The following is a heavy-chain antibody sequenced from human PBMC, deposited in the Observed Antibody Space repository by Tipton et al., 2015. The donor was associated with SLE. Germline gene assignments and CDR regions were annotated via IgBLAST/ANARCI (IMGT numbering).Heavy chain of an antibody. V-gene: IGHV4-34*01. Sequence: LRLSCAVYGGSFSGYYCSWIRQPPGKGLEWIGEINHSGSTNYNPSLKSRVTISVDTSKNQFSLKLRSVTAADTAVYYCARGGDFWSGPTSYYYYYYYMDVWGKGTTVTVSS. CDR1: GGSFSGYY. D-gene: IGHD3-3*01. CDR2: INHSGST. J-gene: IGHJ6*03. CDR3: ARGGDFWSGPTSYYYYYYYMDV.